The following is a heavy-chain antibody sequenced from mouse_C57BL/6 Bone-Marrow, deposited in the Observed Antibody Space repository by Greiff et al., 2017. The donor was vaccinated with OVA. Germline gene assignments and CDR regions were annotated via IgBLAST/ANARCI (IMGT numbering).Heavy chain of an antibody. V-gene: IGHV5-2*01. CDR3: ARVANWDGGYFDV. Sequence: EVNVVESGGGLVQPGESLKLSCESNEYEFPSHDMSWVRKTPEKRLELVAAINSDGGSTYYPDTMERRFIISRDNTKKTLYLQMSSLRSEDTALYYCARVANWDGGYFDVWGTGTTVTVSS. CDR2: INSDGGST. D-gene: IGHD4-1*01. J-gene: IGHJ1*03. CDR1: EYEFPSHD.